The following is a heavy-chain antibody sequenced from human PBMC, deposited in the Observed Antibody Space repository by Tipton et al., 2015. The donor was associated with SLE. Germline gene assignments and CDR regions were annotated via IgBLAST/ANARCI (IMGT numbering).Heavy chain of an antibody. Sequence: TLSLTCTVSGGSMSTYYWSWIRQPPGKGLEWIGSIYHSGSTYYNPSLKSRVTISVDTSKNQFSLKLSSVTAADTAVYYCARAGRAWNLFDYWGQGTLVTVSS. CDR3: ARAGRAWNLFDY. V-gene: IGHV4-38-2*02. CDR2: IYHSGST. J-gene: IGHJ4*02. CDR1: GGSMSTYY. D-gene: IGHD1-1*01.